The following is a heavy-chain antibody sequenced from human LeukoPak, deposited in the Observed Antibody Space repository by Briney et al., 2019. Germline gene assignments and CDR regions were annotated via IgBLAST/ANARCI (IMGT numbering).Heavy chain of an antibody. J-gene: IGHJ4*02. CDR2: ISGSGGST. V-gene: IGHV3-23*01. D-gene: IGHD5-18*01. CDR1: GFTFSSYA. Sequence: AGGSLRLSCAASGFTFSSYAMYWVRQAPGKGLEWVSGISGSGGSTYFADSVKGRFTISRDNSKNTLYLQMNSLRAEDTAVYYCASRRGYNYGRLDYWGQGTLVTVSS. CDR3: ASRRGYNYGRLDY.